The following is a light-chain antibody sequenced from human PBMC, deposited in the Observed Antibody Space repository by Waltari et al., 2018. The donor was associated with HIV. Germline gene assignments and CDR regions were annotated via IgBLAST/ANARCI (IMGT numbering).Light chain of an antibody. Sequence: SYELTQPPSVSVSPGQTATITCSGDNLGNKYVSWYQQKSGQPPVLVMYQDDKRPSGIPERFSGSNSGNTGTLTISGTQAIDEADYYCQAWDSSTAWVFGGGTNLTVL. CDR3: QAWDSSTAWV. V-gene: IGLV3-1*01. J-gene: IGLJ3*02. CDR2: QDD. CDR1: NLGNKY.